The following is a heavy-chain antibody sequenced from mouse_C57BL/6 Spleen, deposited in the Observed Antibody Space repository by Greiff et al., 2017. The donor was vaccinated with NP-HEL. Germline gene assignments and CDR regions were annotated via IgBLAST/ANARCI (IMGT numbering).Heavy chain of an antibody. D-gene: IGHD2-5*01. CDR2: FYPGSGSI. Sequence: QVQLQQSGAELVKPGASVKLSCKASGYTFTEYTIHWVKQRSGQGLEWIGWFYPGSGSIKYNEKFKDKATLTADKSSSTGYMELSRLTSEDSAVYFCARHEDRTIVTTKAWFAYWGQGTLVTVSA. J-gene: IGHJ3*01. V-gene: IGHV1-62-2*01. CDR1: GYTFTEYT. CDR3: ARHEDRTIVTTKAWFAY.